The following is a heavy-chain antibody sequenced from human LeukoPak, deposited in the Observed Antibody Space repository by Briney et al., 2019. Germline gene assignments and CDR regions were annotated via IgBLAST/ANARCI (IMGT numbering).Heavy chain of an antibody. CDR1: GGSVSNFY. Sequence: SETLSLTCTVSGGSVSNFYWSWIRQPPGKGLEWIGNIFYSGSANYNPSLKSRVTISVDTSKNQFSLNVTSVTAADTAVYYCAREGSGSYCFDYWGQGTLVTVPS. J-gene: IGHJ4*02. D-gene: IGHD1-26*01. V-gene: IGHV4-59*02. CDR3: AREGSGSYCFDY. CDR2: IFYSGSA.